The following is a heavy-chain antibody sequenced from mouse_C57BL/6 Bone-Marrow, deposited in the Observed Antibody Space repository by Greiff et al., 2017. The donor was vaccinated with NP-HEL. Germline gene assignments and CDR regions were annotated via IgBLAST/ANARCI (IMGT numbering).Heavy chain of an antibody. D-gene: IGHD1-1*01. CDR3: ARSGLWGTTVVEPYWYFDV. J-gene: IGHJ1*03. CDR1: GYTFTSYW. CDR2: IHPNSGST. V-gene: IGHV1-64*01. Sequence: VQLQQPGAELVKPGASVKLSCKASGYTFTSYWMHWVKQRPGQGLEWIGMIHPNSGSTNYNEKFKSKATLTVDKSSSTAYMQLSSLTSEDAAVYYCARSGLWGTTVVEPYWYFDVWGTGTTVTVSS.